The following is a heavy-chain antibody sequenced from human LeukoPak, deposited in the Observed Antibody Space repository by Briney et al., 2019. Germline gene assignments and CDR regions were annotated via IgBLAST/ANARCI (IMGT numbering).Heavy chain of an antibody. J-gene: IGHJ4*02. D-gene: IGHD6-13*01. Sequence: ASVKVSCKASGYTFTSYYMHWVRQAPGQGLEWMGIINPSGGSTSYAQKFQGRVTMTRDTSTSTVYMELSSLRSEDTAVYYCARVSIAAADTSYFDYWGQGTLVTVSS. CDR1: GYTFTSYY. CDR2: INPSGGST. V-gene: IGHV1-46*01. CDR3: ARVSIAAADTSYFDY.